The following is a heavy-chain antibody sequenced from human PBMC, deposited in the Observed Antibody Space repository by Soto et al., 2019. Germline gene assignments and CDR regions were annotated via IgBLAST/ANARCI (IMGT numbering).Heavy chain of an antibody. V-gene: IGHV1-46*01. CDR2: INPNRSNT. CDR1: GYTFPNYY. J-gene: IGHJ6*02. CDR3: ARSDSEYYGLDV. Sequence: QVQLVQSGAEVKKPGASVKVSCKASGYTFPNYYTHWVRQAPGQGLEWMGIINPNRSNTLYAQKFQGRVTMTRDTSTSTVYMELRSLRSEDTAVYYCARSDSEYYGLDVWGRGTMVTVSS.